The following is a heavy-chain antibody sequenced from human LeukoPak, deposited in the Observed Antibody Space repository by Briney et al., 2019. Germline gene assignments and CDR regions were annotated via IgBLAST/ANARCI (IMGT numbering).Heavy chain of an antibody. Sequence: SQTLSLTCTVSGGSISSGSYYWSWIRQPAGKGLEWIGRIYTSGSTNYNPSLKSRVTISVDTSKNQFSLKLSSVTAADTAAYYCARASFGIYQWSWFDPWGQGTLVTASS. V-gene: IGHV4-61*02. J-gene: IGHJ5*02. CDR1: GGSISSGSYY. D-gene: IGHD3-10*01. CDR2: IYTSGST. CDR3: ARASFGIYQWSWFDP.